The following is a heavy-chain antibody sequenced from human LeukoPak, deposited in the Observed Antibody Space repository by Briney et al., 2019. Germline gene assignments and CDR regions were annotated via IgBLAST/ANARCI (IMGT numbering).Heavy chain of an antibody. D-gene: IGHD3-16*01. Sequence: GGSLRLSCAASGFTFSSYWMSWFRQAPGKGLEWVAFIRSRAYGATTEYAASVKDRFTISRDDSESIAYLHMNSLKTGDTAVYYCTRVASRVMTTYYFDYWGQGALVTVSS. CDR3: TRVASRVMTTYYFDY. V-gene: IGHV3-49*03. CDR2: IRSRAYGATT. J-gene: IGHJ4*02. CDR1: GFTFSSYW.